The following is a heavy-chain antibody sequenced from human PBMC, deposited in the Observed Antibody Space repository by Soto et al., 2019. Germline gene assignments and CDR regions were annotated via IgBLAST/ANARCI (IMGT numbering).Heavy chain of an antibody. CDR1: GYTFTSYY. Sequence: ASVKVSCKASGYTFTSYYMHWVRQAPGQGLEWMGIINPKGGSTSNAQKFQGRVTMTRNTSTSTAYMELSSLRSEDTAVYYCAKDRVDIVETTKTRRPYYFYGMDVWGQGTTVTVSS. CDR3: AKDRVDIVETTKTRRPYYFYGMDV. V-gene: IGHV1-46*01. CDR2: INPKGGST. J-gene: IGHJ6*02. D-gene: IGHD5-12*01.